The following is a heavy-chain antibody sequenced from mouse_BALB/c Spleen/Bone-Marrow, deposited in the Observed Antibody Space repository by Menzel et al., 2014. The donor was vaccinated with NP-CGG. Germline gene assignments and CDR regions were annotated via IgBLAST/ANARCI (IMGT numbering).Heavy chain of an antibody. J-gene: IGHJ4*01. V-gene: IGHV7-3*02. CDR2: IRNKANGYTT. CDR3: ARDDYYAMDY. Sequence: EVKLMESGGGLVQPGGSLILSCATSGFTFXDYYMSWVRQPPGKALEWLGFIRNKANGYTTEYSASVKGRFTISRDNSQSILYLQMNTLRAEDSATYYCARDDYYAMDYWGQGTSVTVSS. CDR1: GFTFXDYY.